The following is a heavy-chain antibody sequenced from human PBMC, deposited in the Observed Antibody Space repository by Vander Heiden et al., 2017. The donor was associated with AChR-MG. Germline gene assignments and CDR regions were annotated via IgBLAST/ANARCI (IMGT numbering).Heavy chain of an antibody. CDR3: ARGDTARRDYFDY. J-gene: IGHJ4*01. CDR1: GGSISSGSSY. Sequence: QVQLQESGLGLVKPAQTLSLTCTVSGGSISSGSSYWSWIRQPAGKGLEWIGRIYTSGGTNYNPALKSRVTITVDTSKNQFSLKRSSVTAADTAVYYCARGDTARRDYFDYWGHGTLVTVSS. CDR2: IYTSGGT. D-gene: IGHD5-18*01. V-gene: IGHV4-61*02.